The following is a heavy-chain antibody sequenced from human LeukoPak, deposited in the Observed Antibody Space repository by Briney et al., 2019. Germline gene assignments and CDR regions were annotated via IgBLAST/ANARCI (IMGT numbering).Heavy chain of an antibody. CDR3: ARDHRCSSWYCRENNWFDP. Sequence: GGSLRLSCAASGFTFSSYSMNWVRQAPGKGVEWVSSISSSSSYIYYADSVKGRFTISRDNAKNSLYLQMNSLRAEDTAVYYCARDHRCSSWYCRENNWFDPWGQGTLVTVSS. J-gene: IGHJ5*02. V-gene: IGHV3-21*01. CDR2: ISSSSSYI. CDR1: GFTFSSYS. D-gene: IGHD6-13*01.